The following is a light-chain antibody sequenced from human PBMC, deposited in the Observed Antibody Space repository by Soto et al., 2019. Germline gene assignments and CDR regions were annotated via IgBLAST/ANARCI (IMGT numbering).Light chain of an antibody. CDR3: SSYTSSSTVV. V-gene: IGLV2-14*01. CDR1: SSDVGGYNY. CDR2: EVS. Sequence: QSALTQPASVSGSPGQSITISCTGTSSDVGGYNYVSWYQQHPGNAPKLMIYEVSNRPSGVSNRFSGSKSGNTASLTISGLQDEDAADYYCSSYTSSSTVVFGGGTKLTVL. J-gene: IGLJ2*01.